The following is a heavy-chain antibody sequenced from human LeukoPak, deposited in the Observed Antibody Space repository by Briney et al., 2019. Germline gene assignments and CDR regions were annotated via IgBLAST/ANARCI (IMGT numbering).Heavy chain of an antibody. CDR2: IYYSGST. J-gene: IGHJ4*02. V-gene: IGHV4-39*01. CDR1: GGSISSSSYY. Sequence: SETLSLTCTVSGGSISSSSYYWGWIRQPPGKGLEWIGSIYYSGSTCYNPSLKSRVTISVDTSKNQFSLKLSSVTAADTAVYYCARHPPLWFDYWGQGTLVTVSS. CDR3: ARHPPLWFDY. D-gene: IGHD3-10*01.